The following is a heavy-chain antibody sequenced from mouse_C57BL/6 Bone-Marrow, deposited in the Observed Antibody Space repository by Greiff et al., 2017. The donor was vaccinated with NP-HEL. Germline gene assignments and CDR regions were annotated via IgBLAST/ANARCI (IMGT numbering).Heavy chain of an antibody. J-gene: IGHJ1*03. V-gene: IGHV8-8*01. CDR1: GFSLSTFGMG. CDR3: ARTYYYGSSYWYFDV. CDR2: IWWDDDT. Sequence: LKESGPGILQPSQTLSLTCSFSGFSLSTFGMGVGWIRQPSGKGLEWLAHIWWDDDTYYNPALKSRLTISKDTSKNQVFLKIANVDTADTATYYCARTYYYGSSYWYFDVWGTGTTVTVSS. D-gene: IGHD1-1*01.